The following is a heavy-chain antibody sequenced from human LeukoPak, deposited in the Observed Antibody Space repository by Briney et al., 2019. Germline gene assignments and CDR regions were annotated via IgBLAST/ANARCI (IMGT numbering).Heavy chain of an antibody. CDR2: IIPILGIA. V-gene: IGHV1-69*04. CDR3: ARDVGDHDAFDI. J-gene: IGHJ3*02. CDR1: GGTFSSYA. Sequence: GASVKVSCKASGGTFSSYAISWVRQAPGRGLEWMGRIIPILGIANYAQKFQGRVTITADKSTSTAYMELSSLRSEDTAVYYCARDVGDHDAFDIWGQGTMVTVSS.